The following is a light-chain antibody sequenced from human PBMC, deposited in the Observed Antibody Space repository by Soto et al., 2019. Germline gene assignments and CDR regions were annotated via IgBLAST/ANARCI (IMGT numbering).Light chain of an antibody. CDR3: QQSYSTPPVT. CDR2: AAS. J-gene: IGKJ4*01. Sequence: AIRMTQSPSSLSASTGDRVTITCRASQGISSYLAWYQQKPGKAPKLLIYAASTLQSGVPSRFSGSGSGTDFTLTISCLQSEDFATYYCQQSYSTPPVTFGGGTKVDIK. V-gene: IGKV1-8*01. CDR1: QGISSY.